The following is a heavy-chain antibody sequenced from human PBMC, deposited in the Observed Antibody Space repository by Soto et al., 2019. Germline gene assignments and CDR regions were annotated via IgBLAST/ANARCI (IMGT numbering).Heavy chain of an antibody. Sequence: QVHLVESGGGVVQPGGSLRLSCAGSGFTFSDYGMHWVRQAPGKGLEWVAVLWYDGSGEYYTDSVRGRFTISRVNTKNTLYLQMNNLRDEDTGVYYCARDSVRFLEHFSKDYLDYWGQGTRVTVSS. CDR1: GFTFSDYG. CDR3: ARDSVRFLEHFSKDYLDY. J-gene: IGHJ4*02. D-gene: IGHD3-3*01. CDR2: LWYDGSGE. V-gene: IGHV3-33*08.